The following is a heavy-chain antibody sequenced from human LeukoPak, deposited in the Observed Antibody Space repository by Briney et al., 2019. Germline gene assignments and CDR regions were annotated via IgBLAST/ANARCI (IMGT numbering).Heavy chain of an antibody. Sequence: GGSLRLSCAASGFTVSSNYMTWVRQAPGKGLEWVSVIYSGGTTYYADSVEGRFTISRDNSGDTVYLQMHSLRVEDTAVYYCARGQSGDPAFDIWGQGTLVTVSS. CDR2: IYSGGTT. J-gene: IGHJ3*02. CDR3: ARGQSGDPAFDI. D-gene: IGHD4-17*01. V-gene: IGHV3-53*01. CDR1: GFTVSSNY.